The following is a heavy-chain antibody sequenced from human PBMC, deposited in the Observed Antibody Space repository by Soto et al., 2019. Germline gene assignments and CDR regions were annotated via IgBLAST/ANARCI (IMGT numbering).Heavy chain of an antibody. D-gene: IGHD2-2*01. CDR1: GVSTSNHY. J-gene: IGHJ4*02. V-gene: IGHV4-59*11. CDR2: IYYRGTT. Sequence: QVQLQESGPGLVKPSETLSLTCSVSGVSTSNHYWTWIRKPPGQGPEWIGCIYYRGTTNYNASFISRVTISLDTSKNQFSLKLTSVTTADTAVYYCARGGGSPYHDHEFDYWGQGILVTVSS. CDR3: ARGGGSPYHDHEFDY.